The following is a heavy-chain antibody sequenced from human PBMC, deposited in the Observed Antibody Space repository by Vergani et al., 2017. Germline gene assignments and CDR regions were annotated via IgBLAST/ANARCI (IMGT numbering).Heavy chain of an antibody. J-gene: IGHJ3*02. Sequence: QVQLQESGPGLVKPSETLSLTCTVSGGSISSYYWSWTRQPPGKGLEWIGYIYYSGSTNYNPSLKSRVTISVDTSKNQFSLKLSSVTAADTAVYYCARGKWELSFAFDIWGQGTMVTVSS. CDR2: IYYSGST. CDR3: ARGKWELSFAFDI. CDR1: GGSISSYY. V-gene: IGHV4-59*01. D-gene: IGHD1-26*01.